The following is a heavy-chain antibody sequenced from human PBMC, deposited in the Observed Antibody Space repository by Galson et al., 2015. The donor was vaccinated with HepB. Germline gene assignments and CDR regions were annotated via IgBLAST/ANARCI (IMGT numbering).Heavy chain of an antibody. V-gene: IGHV1-8*01. CDR2: MNPNSGNT. Sequence: SVKVSCKASGYTFTSYDINWVRQATGQGLEWMGWMNPNSGNTGYAQKFQGRVTMTRNTSISTAYMELSSLRSEDTAVYYCAREMITQLPNSYNWFDPWGQGTLVTVSS. D-gene: IGHD2-2*01. J-gene: IGHJ5*02. CDR1: GYTFTSYD. CDR3: AREMITQLPNSYNWFDP.